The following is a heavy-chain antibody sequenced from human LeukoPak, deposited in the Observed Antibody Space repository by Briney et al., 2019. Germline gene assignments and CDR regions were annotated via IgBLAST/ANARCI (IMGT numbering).Heavy chain of an antibody. CDR2: FTHHGRT. Sequence: SETLSLTCAVYGGSLSGYFWSWIRQPPGKGLEWIGEFTHHGRTNYNPSLKSRVTMSVDTSKNQFSLKLSSVTAADTAVYYCAIIYGDYSDFDYWGQGTLVTVSS. D-gene: IGHD4-17*01. J-gene: IGHJ4*02. CDR1: GGSLSGYF. V-gene: IGHV4-34*01. CDR3: AIIYGDYSDFDY.